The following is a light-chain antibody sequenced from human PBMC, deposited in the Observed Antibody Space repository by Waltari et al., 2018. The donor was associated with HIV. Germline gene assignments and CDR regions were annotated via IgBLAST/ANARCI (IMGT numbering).Light chain of an antibody. V-gene: IGLV1-40*01. J-gene: IGLJ1*01. CDR2: GNS. Sequence: QSVLTQPPSVSGASGQTVTISCTASRSNIRAGYDVHRYQQLPGTVPKLLIYGNSKRPAGVPGRFSGSKSGTSASLAITGLQAEDEADYYCQSHDTSLSGPCVFGTGTKVTVL. CDR3: QSHDTSLSGPCV. CDR1: RSNIRAGYD.